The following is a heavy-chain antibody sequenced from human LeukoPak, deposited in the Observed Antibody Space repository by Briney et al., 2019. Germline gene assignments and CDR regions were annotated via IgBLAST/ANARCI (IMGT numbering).Heavy chain of an antibody. CDR3: TRQWFGELFSVFDY. Sequence: SETLSLTCTVSHFISSYYWSWILQPPGKGLEWIGYISYSGSTHYNPSLKSRLTISIDTSKNQFSLKLTSVTAADTAVYYCTRQWFGELFSVFDYWGQGSLVTVSS. J-gene: IGHJ4*02. D-gene: IGHD3-10*01. CDR2: ISYSGST. V-gene: IGHV4-59*08. CDR1: HFISSYY.